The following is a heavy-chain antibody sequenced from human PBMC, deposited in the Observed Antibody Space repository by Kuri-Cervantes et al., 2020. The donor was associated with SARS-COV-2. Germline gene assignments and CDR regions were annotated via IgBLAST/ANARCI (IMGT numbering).Heavy chain of an antibody. Sequence: GSLRLSCTVSGGSISSYYWSWIRQPPGKGLEWIGYIYYSGSTDYNPSLKSRVTISVDTSKNQFSLKLSSVTAADTAVYYCARVYYDSSGYYEVRYFDYWCQGTLVTVSS. CDR3: ARVYYDSSGYYEVRYFDY. CDR1: GGSISSYY. V-gene: IGHV4-59*01. CDR2: IYYSGST. D-gene: IGHD3-22*01. J-gene: IGHJ4*02.